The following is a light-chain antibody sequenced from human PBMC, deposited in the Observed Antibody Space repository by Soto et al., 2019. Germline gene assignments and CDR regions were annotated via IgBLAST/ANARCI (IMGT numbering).Light chain of an antibody. V-gene: IGKV3-20*01. CDR3: QQSGSSAWT. Sequence: LTRAAGGMCLDPGGRATITCKASQSVSSSYLAWYQQKPGQAPRLLIYGASSRATGIPDRFSGSGSGTNFTLTISRLEPEYFAVYYCQQSGSSAWTFGQGTKVDIK. J-gene: IGKJ1*01. CDR2: GAS. CDR1: QSVSSSY.